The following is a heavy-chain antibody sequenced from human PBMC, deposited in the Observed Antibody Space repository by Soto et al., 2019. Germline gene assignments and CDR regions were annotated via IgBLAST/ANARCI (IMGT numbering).Heavy chain of an antibody. J-gene: IGHJ6*02. Sequence: QSQTLSLTCAISGDSVSSNSAAWNWIRQSPSRGLEWLGRTYYRSKWYNDYAVSVKSRITINPDTSKNQFSLQLNSVTPEDTAVYYCARDWYCGGDCPNPDEAYYYGMDVWGQGTTVTVSS. CDR1: GDSVSSNSAA. CDR3: ARDWYCGGDCPNPDEAYYYGMDV. D-gene: IGHD2-21*02. V-gene: IGHV6-1*01. CDR2: TYYRSKWYN.